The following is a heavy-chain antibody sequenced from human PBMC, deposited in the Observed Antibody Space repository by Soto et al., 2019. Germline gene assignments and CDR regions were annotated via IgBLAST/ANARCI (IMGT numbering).Heavy chain of an antibody. CDR1: GFTFSGYA. D-gene: IGHD6-19*01. CDR3: AKGSVAGTKYYYGMDV. CDR2: ISGSGGTT. V-gene: IGHV3-23*01. J-gene: IGHJ6*02. Sequence: EVQLLESGGDLVQPGGSLRLSCAASGFTFSGYAMTWVRQAPGKGLEWVSAISGSGGTTYYADSVKGRFTISRDNSKNTPYLQMSSLRVDDTAVYYCAKGSVAGTKYYYGMDVWGQGTTVTVSS.